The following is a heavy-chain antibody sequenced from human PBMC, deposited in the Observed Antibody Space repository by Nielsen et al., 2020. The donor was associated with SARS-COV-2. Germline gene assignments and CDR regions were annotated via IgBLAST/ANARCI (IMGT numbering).Heavy chain of an antibody. J-gene: IGHJ6*02. Sequence: ASVKVSCKASGYTFTSYGISWVRQAPGQGLEWMGWISAYNGNTNYAQKLQGRVTMTTDTSTSTAYMELRSLRSDDTAVYYCARDNGDRLSSGWPLAYYYYYGMDVWGQGTTVTASS. D-gene: IGHD6-19*01. V-gene: IGHV1-18*01. CDR2: ISAYNGNT. CDR1: GYTFTSYG. CDR3: ARDNGDRLSSGWPLAYYYYYGMDV.